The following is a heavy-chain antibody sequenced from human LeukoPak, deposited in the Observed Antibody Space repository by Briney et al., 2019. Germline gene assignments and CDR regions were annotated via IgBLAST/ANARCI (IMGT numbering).Heavy chain of an antibody. J-gene: IGHJ4*02. CDR1: TFNFSVYG. CDR3: AKKSRGSGSYYGDY. V-gene: IGHV3-30*18. CDR2: ISYDGRTK. D-gene: IGHD3-10*01. Sequence: GRSLRLSCGDSTFNFSVYGMHWVRHAPGKGREWLALISYDGRTKFYADSLKGRFTISRDIYKNTLYLQINSLRAEDTAVYYCAKKSRGSGSYYGDYWGQGILVTVSS.